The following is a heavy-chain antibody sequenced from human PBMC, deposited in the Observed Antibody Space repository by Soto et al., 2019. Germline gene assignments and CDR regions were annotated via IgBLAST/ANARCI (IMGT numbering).Heavy chain of an antibody. CDR2: IYPGDSDT. D-gene: IGHD5-12*01. CDR1: GYSFNSYL. Sequence: PEESLKISCKGSGYSFNSYLIGWVRHMPGKGLEWMGIIYPGDSDTSFILSLQGQVTISADKSVSTVYLQWSGLKASDTAMYCCARGTEWLPGAFDIWGQGTMVTV. CDR3: ARGTEWLPGAFDI. J-gene: IGHJ3*02. V-gene: IGHV5-51*01.